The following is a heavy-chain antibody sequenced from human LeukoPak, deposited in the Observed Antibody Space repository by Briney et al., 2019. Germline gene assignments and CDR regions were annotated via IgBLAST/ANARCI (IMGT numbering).Heavy chain of an antibody. CDR1: GGSISSGGYY. D-gene: IGHD1-20*01. Sequence: SQTLSLTCTVSGGSISSGGYYWSWIRQHPGKGLEWIGYRYYSGSTYYNPSLKSRVTISGDTSKNQFSLKLSCVTAADTAVYYCARDMSQYTWNEWGKGTLVTVSS. V-gene: IGHV4-31*03. J-gene: IGHJ4*02. CDR2: RYYSGST. CDR3: ARDMSQYTWNE.